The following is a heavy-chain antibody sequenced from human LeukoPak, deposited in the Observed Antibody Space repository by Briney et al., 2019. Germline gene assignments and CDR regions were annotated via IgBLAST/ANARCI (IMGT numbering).Heavy chain of an antibody. D-gene: IGHD4-17*01. Sequence: PGGSLRLSCAASGFTVSSNYMSWVRQAPGKGLEWVSVIYSGGSTYYADSVKGRFTISRDNSKNTLYLQMNSLRAEDTAVYYCARGRYGDYFDYWGQGTLVTVSS. CDR2: IYSGGST. CDR3: ARGRYGDYFDY. J-gene: IGHJ4*02. V-gene: IGHV3-66*01. CDR1: GFTVSSNY.